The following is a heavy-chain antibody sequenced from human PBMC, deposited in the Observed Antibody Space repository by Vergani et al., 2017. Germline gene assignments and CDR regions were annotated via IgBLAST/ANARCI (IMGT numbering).Heavy chain of an antibody. D-gene: IGHD3-22*01. J-gene: IGHJ4*02. CDR2: ISSSSSTI. CDR3: AKDRYDSIGYYFDY. Sequence: EVQLVESGGGLVQPGGSLRLSCAASGFTFSSYSMNWVRQAPGKGLEWVSYISSSSSTIYYADSVKGRFTISRDNAKNSLYLQMNSLRAEDTALYYCAKDRYDSIGYYFDYWGQGTLVTVSS. V-gene: IGHV3-48*01. CDR1: GFTFSSYS.